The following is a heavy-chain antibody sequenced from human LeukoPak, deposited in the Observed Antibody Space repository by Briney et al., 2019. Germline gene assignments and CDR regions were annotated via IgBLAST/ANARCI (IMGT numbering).Heavy chain of an antibody. D-gene: IGHD3-10*01. J-gene: IGHJ4*02. CDR3: AKTYGSGAIFDY. Sequence: PGGSLRLSRAASGFTFSSYAMSWVRQAPGKGLEWASAISGSGGSTYYADSVKGRFTISRDNSKNTLYLQMNSLRAEDTAVYYCAKTYGSGAIFDYWGQGTLVTVSS. CDR1: GFTFSSYA. CDR2: ISGSGGST. V-gene: IGHV3-23*01.